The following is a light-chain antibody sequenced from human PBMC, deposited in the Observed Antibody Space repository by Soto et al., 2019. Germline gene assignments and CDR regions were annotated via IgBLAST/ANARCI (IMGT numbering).Light chain of an antibody. CDR3: ASYARGSTLVV. V-gene: IGLV2-14*01. J-gene: IGLJ2*01. CDR2: VVS. CDR1: SNDIGLYNY. Sequence: QSALAQPASVSGSPGQSITISCTGTSNDIGLYNYVSWYQQHPGKAPKLIIYVVSSRPSGISNRFSASKSGNTASLTISGLQAEDEADYYYASYARGSTLVVFGGGTKLTVL.